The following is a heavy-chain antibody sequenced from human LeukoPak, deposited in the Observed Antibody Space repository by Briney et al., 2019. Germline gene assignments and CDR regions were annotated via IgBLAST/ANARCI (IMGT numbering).Heavy chain of an antibody. J-gene: IGHJ4*02. CDR2: IYYSGST. Sequence: SQTLSLTCTVSGGSISSGGYYWSWIRQHPGKGLEWIEYIYYSGSTYYNPSLKSRVTISVDTSKNQFSLKLSSVTAADTAVYYCARVTTVTNFDYWGQGTLVTASS. D-gene: IGHD4-17*01. CDR1: GGSISSGGYY. CDR3: ARVTTVTNFDY. V-gene: IGHV4-31*03.